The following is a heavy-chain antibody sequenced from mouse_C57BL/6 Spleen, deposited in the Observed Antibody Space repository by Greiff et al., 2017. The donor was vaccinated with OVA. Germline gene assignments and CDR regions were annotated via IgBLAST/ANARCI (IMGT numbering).Heavy chain of an antibody. Sequence: QVQLQQSGAELVRPGASVKLSCKASGYTFTDYYINWVKQRPGQGLEWIARIYPGSGNTYYNEKFKGKATLTAEKSSSTAYMQLSSLTSEDSAVYFCARGDYEYFDVWGTGTTVTVSS. CDR3: ARGDYEYFDV. CDR1: GYTFTDYY. D-gene: IGHD2-4*01. CDR2: IYPGSGNT. J-gene: IGHJ1*03. V-gene: IGHV1-76*01.